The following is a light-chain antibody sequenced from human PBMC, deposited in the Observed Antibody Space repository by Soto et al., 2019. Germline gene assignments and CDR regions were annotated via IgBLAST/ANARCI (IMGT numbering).Light chain of an antibody. Sequence: QSVLTQPASVSGSPGQSITISCTGTSSDVGNYNLVSWYQQYPGKAPKLMIYEGGKRPSGVSNRFSGSKSGNTASLTISGLQADDEADYYCCSFARRSTLIFGGGTQLTVL. CDR2: EGG. CDR3: CSFARRSTLI. J-gene: IGLJ2*01. V-gene: IGLV2-23*01. CDR1: SSDVGNYNL.